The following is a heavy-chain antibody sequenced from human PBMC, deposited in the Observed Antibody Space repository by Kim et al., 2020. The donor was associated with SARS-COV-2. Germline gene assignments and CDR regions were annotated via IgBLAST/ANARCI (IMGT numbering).Heavy chain of an antibody. CDR3: ATVRGSDSSRWFSDY. J-gene: IGHJ4*02. Sequence: GGSLRLSCAASGFTFRNYGMHWVRQAPGKGLEWVAVIWYDGSNSYYVDSVKGRFTVSRDNSKNTLYLQMNSLRVEDTAVYYCATVRGSDSSRWFSDYWGQGNLVTVSS. V-gene: IGHV3-33*01. CDR1: GFTFRNYG. CDR2: IWYDGSNS. D-gene: IGHD6-13*01.